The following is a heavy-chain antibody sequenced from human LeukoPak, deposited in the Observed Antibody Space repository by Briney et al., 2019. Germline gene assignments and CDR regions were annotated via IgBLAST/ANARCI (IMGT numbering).Heavy chain of an antibody. CDR2: IYPGDSDT. CDR1: GYSFTSYW. CDR3: ARHRTAHCGGDCYSFDAFDI. V-gene: IGHV5-51*01. D-gene: IGHD2-21*02. J-gene: IGHJ3*02. Sequence: GESLKISCKGSGYSFTSYWIGWVRQMPGKGLEWMGIIYPGDSDTRYSPSFQGQVTISVDKSISTAYVQWSSLKASDTAMYYCARHRTAHCGGDCYSFDAFDIWGQGTMVTVSS.